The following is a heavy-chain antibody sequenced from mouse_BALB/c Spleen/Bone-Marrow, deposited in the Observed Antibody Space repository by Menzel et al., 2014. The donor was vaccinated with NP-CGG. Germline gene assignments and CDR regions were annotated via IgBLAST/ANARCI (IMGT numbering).Heavy chain of an antibody. CDR2: FDPYNDGT. Sequence: EVQLVASAPALVKPGASVKMSSRAFGYPFTTYVMHWMKQKPGQALEWTGYFDPYNDGTKYNEKFKGKATLTADKSSSTAYMELSSLTSEDSAVYYCARWHYGSSSGFAYWGQGTLVTVSA. CDR1: GYPFTTYV. CDR3: ARWHYGSSSGFAY. V-gene: IGHV1-14*01. J-gene: IGHJ3*01. D-gene: IGHD1-1*01.